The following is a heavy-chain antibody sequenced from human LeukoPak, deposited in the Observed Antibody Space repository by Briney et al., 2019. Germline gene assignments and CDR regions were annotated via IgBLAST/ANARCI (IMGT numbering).Heavy chain of an antibody. CDR3: ARVYTGTGDLDGYNPRQYYFDY. Sequence: SETLSLTCTVSGGSISSSSYYWGWIRQPPGKGLEWIGSIYYSGSTYYNPSLKSRVTISVDTSKNQFSLKLSSVTAADTAVYYCARVYTGTGDLDGYNPRQYYFDYWGQGTLVTVSS. CDR2: IYYSGST. CDR1: GGSISSSSYY. D-gene: IGHD5-24*01. J-gene: IGHJ4*02. V-gene: IGHV4-39*01.